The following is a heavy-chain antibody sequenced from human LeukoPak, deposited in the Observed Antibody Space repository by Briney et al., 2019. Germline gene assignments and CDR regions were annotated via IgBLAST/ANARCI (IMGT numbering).Heavy chain of an antibody. CDR3: ARVRWIRNNFAYYFDY. D-gene: IGHD3-16*01. CDR1: GFTVSRNY. J-gene: IGHJ4*02. CDR2: IYSGGST. V-gene: IGHV3-53*01. Sequence: PGGSLRLSCAASGFTVSRNYMAWVRQAPGKGLEWLSVIYSGGSTYHADSVEGRFTISRDNSKNTLSLQMNSLRAEDTAVYYCARVRWIRNNFAYYFDYWGQGTLVTVSS.